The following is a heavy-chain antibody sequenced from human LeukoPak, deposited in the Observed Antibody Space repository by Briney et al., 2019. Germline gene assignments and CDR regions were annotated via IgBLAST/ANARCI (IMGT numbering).Heavy chain of an antibody. V-gene: IGHV3-23*01. CDR3: AKWGDYDILTGYYDSDY. Sequence: GASLRLSCAASGFTFSNYAMSWVRPAPGKGLEWVSAIVGSGGSTYYADSVKGRFTISRDNPRNTLYLQMNSLRAEDTDVYYCAKWGDYDILTGYYDSDYWGQGTLVTVSS. CDR2: IVGSGGST. D-gene: IGHD3-9*01. CDR1: GFTFSNYA. J-gene: IGHJ4*02.